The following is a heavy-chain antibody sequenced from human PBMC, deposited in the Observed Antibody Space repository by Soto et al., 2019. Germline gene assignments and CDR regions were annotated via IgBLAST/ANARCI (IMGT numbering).Heavy chain of an antibody. CDR2: IIPIFGTA. CDR1: GGTFSSYA. Sequence: ASVKVSCKASGGTFSSYAISWVRQAPGQGLEWMGGIIPIFGTANYAQKFQGRVTITADKSTSTAYMELSSLRSEDTAVYYCARPTSDILTGYYGMDYYYSGMDVWGQGTTVTVSS. D-gene: IGHD3-9*01. CDR3: ARPTSDILTGYYGMDYYYSGMDV. J-gene: IGHJ6*02. V-gene: IGHV1-69*06.